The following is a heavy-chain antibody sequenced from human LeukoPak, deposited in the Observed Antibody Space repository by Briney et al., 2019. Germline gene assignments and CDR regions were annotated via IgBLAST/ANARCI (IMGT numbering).Heavy chain of an antibody. CDR1: GFTFSNAW. V-gene: IGHV3-15*01. CDR2: IKSKTDGGTT. Sequence: GGSLRLSCAASGFTFSNAWMSWVRQAPGKGLEWVGRIKSKTDGGTTDYAAPVKGRFTISRDDSKNTLYLQMNSLKTEDTAVYYCTTDLVGATTEYFDYWGQGTLVTVSS. CDR3: TTDLVGATTEYFDY. D-gene: IGHD1-26*01. J-gene: IGHJ4*02.